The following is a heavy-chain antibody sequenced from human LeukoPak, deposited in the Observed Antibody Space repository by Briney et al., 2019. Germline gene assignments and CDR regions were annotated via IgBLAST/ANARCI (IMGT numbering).Heavy chain of an antibody. CDR1: GGTFSSYA. Sequence: SVKVSCKASGGTFSSYAISWVRQAPGQGPEWMGGIIPILRTANYAQKFQGRVTITADESTSTAYMELSSLRSEDTAMYFCATSPTRASPGYWGQGTPVTVSS. D-gene: IGHD5-12*01. J-gene: IGHJ4*02. V-gene: IGHV1-69*13. CDR3: ATSPTRASPGY. CDR2: IIPILRTA.